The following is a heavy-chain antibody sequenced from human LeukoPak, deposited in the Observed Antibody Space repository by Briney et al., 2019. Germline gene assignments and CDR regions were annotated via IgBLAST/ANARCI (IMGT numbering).Heavy chain of an antibody. V-gene: IGHV3-48*01. CDR3: ARALGYSYGYAVDY. J-gene: IGHJ4*02. CDR2: ISSSSGTI. CDR1: GFIFSNYN. D-gene: IGHD5-18*01. Sequence: PGGPLRLSCAASGFIFSNYNMNWVRQTPGKGLEWLSYISSSSGTIYYADSVKGRFTISGDNAKNSLYLQMNSLRAEDTAVYYCARALGYSYGYAVDYWGQGTLVTVFS.